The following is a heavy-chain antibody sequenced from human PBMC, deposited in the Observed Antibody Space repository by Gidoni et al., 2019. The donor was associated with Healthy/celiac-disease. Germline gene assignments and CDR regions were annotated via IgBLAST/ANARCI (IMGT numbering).Heavy chain of an antibody. D-gene: IGHD3-22*01. CDR2: ISYDGSNK. Sequence: QVQLVESGGGVVQPGRSLRLSCPASGFTCSSYAMHWVRQAPGKGLEWVAVISYDGSNKYYADSVKGRFTISRDNSKNTLYLQMNSLRAEDTAVYYCARDSPPGDSSGYYYGYYFDYWGQGTLVTVSS. CDR3: ARDSPPGDSSGYYYGYYFDY. V-gene: IGHV3-30-3*01. J-gene: IGHJ4*02. CDR1: GFTCSSYA.